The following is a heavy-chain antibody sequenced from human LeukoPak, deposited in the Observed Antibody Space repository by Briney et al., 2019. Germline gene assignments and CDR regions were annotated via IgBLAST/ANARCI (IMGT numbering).Heavy chain of an antibody. D-gene: IGHD1-1*01. V-gene: IGHV4-59*01. Sequence: PSETLSLTCTVSGGFISSYYWSWIRQPPGKGLEWIGYISYSGSTNFNPSLKSRVTISVDTSKNQFSLKLSSVTAADTAVYYCATEGTAGTNLNWFDPWGQGTLVTVSS. CDR3: ATEGTAGTNLNWFDP. J-gene: IGHJ5*02. CDR2: ISYSGST. CDR1: GGFISSYY.